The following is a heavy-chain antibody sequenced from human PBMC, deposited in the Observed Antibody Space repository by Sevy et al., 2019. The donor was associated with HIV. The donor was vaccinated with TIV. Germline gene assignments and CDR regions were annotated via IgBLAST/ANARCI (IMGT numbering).Heavy chain of an antibody. V-gene: IGHV3-15*01. CDR2: IKSKTDGGTG. CDR3: TTGDPYNRYGYMRPYVFDY. CDR1: GFTFTNTW. D-gene: IGHD5-18*01. J-gene: IGHJ4*02. Sequence: GGSLRLSCAASGFTFTNTWMSWVRQAPGKGLEWVGRIKSKTDGGTGDYAAPVKGRFSISGDDSKDTLYLQMNSLKTEDTAVYYCTTGDPYNRYGYMRPYVFDYWGQGTLVTVSS.